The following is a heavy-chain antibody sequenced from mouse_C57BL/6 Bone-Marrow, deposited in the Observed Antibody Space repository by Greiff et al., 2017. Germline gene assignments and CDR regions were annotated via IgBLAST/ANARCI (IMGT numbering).Heavy chain of an antibody. V-gene: IGHV1-54*01. J-gene: IGHJ2*01. D-gene: IGHD2-4*01. CDR3: ERKRYDYFFDY. CDR2: INPGSGGT. CDR1: GYAFTNYL. Sequence: VQLQQSGAELVRSGTSVKVSCKASGYAFTNYLIEWVKQRPGQGLEWIGVINPGSGGTNYNEKFKGKATLTADKSSSTDYMKLSSLTSQDSAVDVCERKRYDYFFDYWGQGTTLTVSS.